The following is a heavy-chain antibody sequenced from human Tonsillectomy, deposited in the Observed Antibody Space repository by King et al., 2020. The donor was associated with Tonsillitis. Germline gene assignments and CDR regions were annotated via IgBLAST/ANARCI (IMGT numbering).Heavy chain of an antibody. CDR3: ARARFGYYMDV. CDR2: ISYRGST. J-gene: IGHJ6*03. CDR1: GGSISSYY. V-gene: IGHV4-59*01. Sequence: QLQESGPGLVKPSETLSLTCTVSGGSISSYYWSWIRQPPGKGLEWVGYISYRGSTKYNPSLQSRVTISVDTSKNQFSLKLSSVTAADRAVYYCARARFGYYMDVWGKGTTVTVAS. D-gene: IGHD3-10*01.